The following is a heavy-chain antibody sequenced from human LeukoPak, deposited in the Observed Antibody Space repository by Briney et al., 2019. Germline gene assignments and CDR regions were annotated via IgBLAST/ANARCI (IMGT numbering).Heavy chain of an antibody. CDR1: GFTFSSCG. V-gene: IGHV3-30*18. Sequence: GRSLRLSCAASGFTFSSCGMHWVRQALGKGLEWVAVITYDGDTTYFEDSVKGRFTISRDTSKSTLYLQMNSLGAEDTAVYYCVKEQGSGSYRTADYWGQGTLVTVSS. CDR2: ITYDGDTT. D-gene: IGHD3-10*01. CDR3: VKEQGSGSYRTADY. J-gene: IGHJ4*02.